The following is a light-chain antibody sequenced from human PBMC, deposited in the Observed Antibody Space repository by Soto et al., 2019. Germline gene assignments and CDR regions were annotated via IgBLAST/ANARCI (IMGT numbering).Light chain of an antibody. CDR3: SSYTSSSTYV. CDR1: SSDVGNYNR. Sequence: QSALTQPPSVSGSPGQSVTISCTGTSSDVGNYNRVSWYQQPPGTAPKVIIYEDSNRPSGVPDRFSGSKSGNTASLTISGLQAEDEADYYCSSYTSSSTYVFGTGTKVTVL. J-gene: IGLJ1*01. V-gene: IGLV2-18*02. CDR2: EDS.